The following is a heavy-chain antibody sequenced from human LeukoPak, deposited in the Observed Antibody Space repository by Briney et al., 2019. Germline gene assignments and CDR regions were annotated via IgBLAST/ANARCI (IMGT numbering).Heavy chain of an antibody. CDR3: TRHFASMDV. CDR2: IRSKANSYAT. V-gene: IGHV3-73*01. D-gene: IGHD3-3*01. J-gene: IGHJ6*04. Sequence: PGGSLRLSCAASGFTFSGSAMHWVRQASGRGLEWVGRIRSKANSYATTYAASVKGRFTISRDDSKNTAYLQMNSLKTEDTAVYYCTRHFASMDVWGKGTTVTISS. CDR1: GFTFSGSA.